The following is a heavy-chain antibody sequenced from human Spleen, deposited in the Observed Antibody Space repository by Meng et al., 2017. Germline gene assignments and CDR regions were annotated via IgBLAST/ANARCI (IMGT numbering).Heavy chain of an antibody. CDR3: ARDEDISAAGKLFGDY. D-gene: IGHD6-25*01. V-gene: IGHV1-18*01. CDR1: GYTFTSHG. CDR2: ISAYNRNT. Sequence: ASVKVSCKASGYTFTSHGISWVRQAPGQGLEWMGWISAYNRNTKYAQRLQGRVTLTTDTSTNTAYMELRSLRSDDTAMYYCARDEDISAAGKLFGDYWGQGTLVTVSS. J-gene: IGHJ4*02.